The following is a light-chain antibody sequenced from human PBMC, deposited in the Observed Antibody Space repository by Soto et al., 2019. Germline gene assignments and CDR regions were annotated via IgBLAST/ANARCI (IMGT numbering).Light chain of an antibody. CDR3: QQYNSYPRT. CDR1: QSISKW. Sequence: DIQMTQSPSTLCASVGDTVTITCRASQSISKWVAWYQQKAGKAPKVLIWDASSLESGVPSRFSGSGSGTEFTLTISSLQPDDFATYYCQQYNSYPRTFGQGTKVGIK. J-gene: IGKJ1*01. CDR2: DAS. V-gene: IGKV1-5*01.